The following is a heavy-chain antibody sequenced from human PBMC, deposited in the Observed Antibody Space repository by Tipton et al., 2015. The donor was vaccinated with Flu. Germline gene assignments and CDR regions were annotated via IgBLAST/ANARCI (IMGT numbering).Heavy chain of an antibody. J-gene: IGHJ5*02. V-gene: IGHV3-30*03. CDR1: GFTFSWNG. CDR3: ARGGVRWFDP. CDR2: ISEGGNNK. Sequence: SLRLSCLASGFTFSWNGIHWVRQAPGKGLEWVAFISEGGNNKYYADSVKGRFTISRDNAKNSVYLQMNGLRAEDTAVYYCARGGVRWFDPWGQGTLVTVSS. D-gene: IGHD3-16*01.